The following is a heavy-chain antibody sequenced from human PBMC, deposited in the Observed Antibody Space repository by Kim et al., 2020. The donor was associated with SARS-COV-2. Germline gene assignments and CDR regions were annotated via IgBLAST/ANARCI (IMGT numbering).Heavy chain of an antibody. J-gene: IGHJ4*02. Sequence: GSTYYADSVKGRFTISRNNSKNTLYLQMNSLRAEDTAVYYCAPRKSYFDYWGQGTLVTVSS. V-gene: IGHV3-23*01. CDR3: APRKSYFDY. CDR2: GST.